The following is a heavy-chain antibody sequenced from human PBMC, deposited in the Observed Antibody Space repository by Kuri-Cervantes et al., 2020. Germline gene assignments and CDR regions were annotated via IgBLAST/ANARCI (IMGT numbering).Heavy chain of an antibody. D-gene: IGHD4-23*01. Sequence: GESLKISCAASGFTFSSYGMHWVRQAPGKGLEWVAVISYDGSNKYYADSVKGRFTISRDNSKNSLYLQMNSLRAEDTAVYYCARDRGDYGGNSLSFYYGMDVWGQGTTVTVSS. CDR1: GFTFSSYG. V-gene: IGHV3-33*05. CDR3: ARDRGDYGGNSLSFYYGMDV. CDR2: ISYDGSNK. J-gene: IGHJ6*02.